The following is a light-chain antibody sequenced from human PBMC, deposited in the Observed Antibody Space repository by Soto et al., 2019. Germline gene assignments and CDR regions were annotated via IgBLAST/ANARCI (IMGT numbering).Light chain of an antibody. CDR2: DVS. CDR1: STDVGGFKY. J-gene: IGLJ1*01. V-gene: IGLV2-14*01. CDR3: GSYTTSSNYV. Sequence: QSALTQPASVSGSPGQSITISCTGTSTDVGGFKYVSWYQQHPGKVPKLMIFDVSNRPSGVSNRFSGSKSGNTASLTISGLQSEDEAEYYCGSYTTSSNYVFGTGTKVTVL.